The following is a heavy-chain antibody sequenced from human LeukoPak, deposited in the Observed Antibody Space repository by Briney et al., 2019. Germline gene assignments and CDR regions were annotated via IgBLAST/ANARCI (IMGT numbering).Heavy chain of an antibody. D-gene: IGHD3-22*01. J-gene: IGHJ3*02. V-gene: IGHV4-59*08. Sequence: SETLSLTCTVSGGSISSYYWSWIRQPPGEGLEWIGYIYYSVSTNYNPSLKSRVTISVDTSKNQFSLKLSSVTAADTAVYYCATYTDYYDSSGQPGAFDIWGQGTMVTVSS. CDR3: ATYTDYYDSSGQPGAFDI. CDR2: IYYSVST. CDR1: GGSISSYY.